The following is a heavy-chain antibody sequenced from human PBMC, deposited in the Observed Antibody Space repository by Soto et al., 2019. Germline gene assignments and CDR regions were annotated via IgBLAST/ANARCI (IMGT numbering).Heavy chain of an antibody. D-gene: IGHD3-22*01. Sequence: SGPTLVNPTQTLTLTCTFSGFSLSTSGVGVGWIRQPPGKALEWLALIYWDDDKRYSPSLKSRLTITKDTSKNQVVHTMTNMDPVDTATYYCAHITYYYDSSGYYLYAFDIWGQGTMVTVSS. J-gene: IGHJ3*02. CDR3: AHITYYYDSSGYYLYAFDI. CDR1: GFSLSTSGVG. CDR2: IYWDDDK. V-gene: IGHV2-5*02.